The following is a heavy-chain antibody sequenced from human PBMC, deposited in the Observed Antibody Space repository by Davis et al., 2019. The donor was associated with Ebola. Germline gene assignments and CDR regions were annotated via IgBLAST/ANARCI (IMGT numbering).Heavy chain of an antibody. CDR1: GFTFSSYA. Sequence: PGGSLRLSCAASGFTFSSYAMHWVRQAPGKGLEWVAVISYDGSNKYYADSVKGRFTISRDNSKNTLYLQMNSLRAEDTAVYYCARICSGGSCYSGFDYWGQGTLVTVSS. CDR3: ARICSGGSCYSGFDY. D-gene: IGHD2-15*01. V-gene: IGHV3-30*04. CDR2: ISYDGSNK. J-gene: IGHJ4*02.